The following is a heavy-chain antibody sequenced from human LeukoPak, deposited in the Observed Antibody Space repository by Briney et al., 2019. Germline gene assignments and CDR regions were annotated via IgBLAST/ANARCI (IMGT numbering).Heavy chain of an antibody. V-gene: IGHV3-48*03. CDR2: ISSSGSTI. Sequence: GGSLRLSCAASGFTFSSYEMNWVRQAPGKGLEWVSYISSSGSTIYYADSVKGRFTISRDNAKNSLYLQMNSLRAEDTAVYYCARDIGSGNDCWGQGTLVTVSS. CDR1: GFTFSSYE. J-gene: IGHJ4*02. D-gene: IGHD1-26*01. CDR3: ARDIGSGNDC.